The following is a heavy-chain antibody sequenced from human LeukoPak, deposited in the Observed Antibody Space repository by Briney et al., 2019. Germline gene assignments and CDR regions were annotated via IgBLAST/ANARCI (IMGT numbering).Heavy chain of an antibody. CDR1: GGSISSSNYY. J-gene: IGHJ5*02. V-gene: IGHV4-61*01. D-gene: IGHD2/OR15-2a*01. CDR3: ARSTRGPDLLYWFDP. CDR2: IYYSGST. Sequence: SETLSLTCTVSGGSISSSNYYWSWIRQPPGKGLEWIGYIYYSGSTNYNPSLKSRVTISVDTSKNQFSLKLSSVTAADTAVYYCARSTRGPDLLYWFDPWGQGTLVTVSS.